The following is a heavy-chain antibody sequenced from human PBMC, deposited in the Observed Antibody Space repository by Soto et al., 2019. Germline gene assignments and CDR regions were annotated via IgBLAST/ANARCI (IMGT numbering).Heavy chain of an antibody. CDR1: GDNFGDYW. Sequence: PGESIKNCCKAVGDNFGDYWGGWVRKMPGKGLEWMGIIFPGDSDTRYSPSFQGQVTISADKSISTVHLQWRSLKAPDTAIYFCGRGGFIGSPPDYWGQGTRVTGSS. J-gene: IGHJ4*02. D-gene: IGHD6-25*01. CDR2: IFPGDSDT. V-gene: IGHV5-51*01. CDR3: GRGGFIGSPPDY.